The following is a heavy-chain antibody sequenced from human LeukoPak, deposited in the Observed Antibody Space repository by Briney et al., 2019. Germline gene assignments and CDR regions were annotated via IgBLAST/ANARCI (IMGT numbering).Heavy chain of an antibody. V-gene: IGHV3-64*01. CDR3: AKEIWPTVTTPGHTHFDY. J-gene: IGHJ4*02. CDR2: ISSNGGST. D-gene: IGHD4-17*01. Sequence: PGGSLRLSCAASGFTFSSYAMHWVRQAPGKGLEYVSAISSNGGSTYYANSVKGRFTISRDNSKNTLCLQMNSLRAEDTAVYYCAKEIWPTVTTPGHTHFDYWGQGTLVTVSS. CDR1: GFTFSSYA.